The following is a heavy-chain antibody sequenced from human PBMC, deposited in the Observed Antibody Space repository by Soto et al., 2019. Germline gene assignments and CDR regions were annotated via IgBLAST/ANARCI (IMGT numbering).Heavy chain of an antibody. V-gene: IGHV4-39*01. CDR2: IFYSGGT. J-gene: IGHJ6*02. CDR3: ARQGRLYDILTGYYNYYGMDV. Sequence: SETLSLTCTVSGGSILDSTYYWAWIRQSPGKGLEWIGTIFYSGGTFYTPSLKSRVTMSVDTSNNQFSLKLSSVTAADTAVYYCARQGRLYDILTGYYNYYGMDVWGQGTTVTVSS. CDR1: GGSILDSTYY. D-gene: IGHD3-9*01.